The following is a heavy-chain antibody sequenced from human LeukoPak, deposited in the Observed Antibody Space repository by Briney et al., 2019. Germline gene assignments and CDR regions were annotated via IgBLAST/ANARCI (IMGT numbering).Heavy chain of an antibody. J-gene: IGHJ4*02. CDR3: ARGGVYYYDSSATFDY. CDR1: GFTFSDYY. V-gene: IGHV3-11*04. D-gene: IGHD3-22*01. CDR2: ISSSGSTI. Sequence: GGSLRLSCAASGFTFSDYYMSWIRQAPGKGLEWVSYISSSGSTIYYADSVKGRFTISRDNAKNTLYLQMNSLRAEDTAVYYCARGGVYYYDSSATFDYWGQGTLVTVSS.